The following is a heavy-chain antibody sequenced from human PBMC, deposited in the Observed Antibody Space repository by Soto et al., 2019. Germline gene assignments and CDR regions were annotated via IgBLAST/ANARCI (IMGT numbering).Heavy chain of an antibody. CDR1: GGTFSSYA. CDR3: AADRSSSWYNWFDP. CDR2: IIPIFGTA. D-gene: IGHD6-13*01. J-gene: IGHJ5*02. Sequence: GASVKVSCKASGGTFSSYAISWVRQAPGQGLEWMGGIIPIFGTANYAQKFQGRVTITADESTSTAYMELSSLRSEDTAVYYCAADRSSSWYNWFDPWGQGTLVTVSS. V-gene: IGHV1-69*13.